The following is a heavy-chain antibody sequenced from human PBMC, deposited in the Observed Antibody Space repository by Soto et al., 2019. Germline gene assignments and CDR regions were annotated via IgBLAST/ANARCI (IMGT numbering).Heavy chain of an antibody. V-gene: IGHV3-23*01. J-gene: IGHJ4*02. D-gene: IGHD6-19*01. CDR3: AKDGPHSSGADY. CDR1: GFTFSSYG. CDR2: ISGSGGRT. Sequence: PGGSLRLSCAASGFTFSSYGMNWVRQAPGRGLEWVSAISGSGGRTYYADSAKGRFTISRDNSKNMLFLQMHSLRAEDTAVYYCAKDGPHSSGADYWGQGTLVTVSS.